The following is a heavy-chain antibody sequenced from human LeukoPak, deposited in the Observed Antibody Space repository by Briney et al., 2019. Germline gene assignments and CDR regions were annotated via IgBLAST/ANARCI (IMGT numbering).Heavy chain of an antibody. CDR1: GYTFTTYD. CDR2: MNPNSGNA. J-gene: IGHJ4*02. D-gene: IGHD5-18*01. CDR3: ARHTAMLPGDY. Sequence: ASVKVSCKASGYTFTTYDINWVRQATGQGLEWMGWMNPNSGNAGYAQKFQGRVTMTRDISINTAYMELSGLRYEDTAVYYCARHTAMLPGDYWGQGTLVTVSS. V-gene: IGHV1-8*01.